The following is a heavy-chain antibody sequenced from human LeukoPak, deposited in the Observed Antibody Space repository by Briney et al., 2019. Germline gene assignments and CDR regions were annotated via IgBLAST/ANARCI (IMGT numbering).Heavy chain of an antibody. J-gene: IGHJ6*03. CDR1: GDSVRNYY. D-gene: IGHD1-26*01. V-gene: IGHV4-59*02. CDR2: IYDGGST. CDR3: AKGGGSYAGDYYYYMDV. Sequence: KTSETLSLTCTVSGDSVRNYYWSWIRQPPGKGLEWIGYIYDGGSTNYNPSLKSRVTISVDTSKNQFSLELSSVTAADTAVYYCAKGGGSYAGDYYYYMDVWGKGTTVTISS.